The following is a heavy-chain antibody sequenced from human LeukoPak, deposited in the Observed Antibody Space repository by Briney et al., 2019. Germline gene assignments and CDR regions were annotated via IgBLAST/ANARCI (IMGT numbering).Heavy chain of an antibody. CDR3: ARDFGATVVTRILGLFDY. D-gene: IGHD4-23*01. Sequence: GGSLRFSCAASGFTFSDHYMSWIRQAPGKGLEWVSYISSSGNNEYHADSVKGRFTISRDNAKNSLFLQMNSLRAEDTAVYYCARDFGATVVTRILGLFDYWGQGTLVTVSS. CDR2: ISSSGNNE. V-gene: IGHV3-11*01. J-gene: IGHJ4*02. CDR1: GFTFSDHY.